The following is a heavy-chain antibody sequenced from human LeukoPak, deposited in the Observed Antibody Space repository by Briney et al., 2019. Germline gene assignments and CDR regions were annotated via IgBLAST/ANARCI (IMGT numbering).Heavy chain of an antibody. V-gene: IGHV1-69*13. CDR2: IIPIFGTA. Sequence: ASVKVSCKASGGTFSSYAISWVRQAPGQGLEWMGGIIPIFGTANYAQKFQGRVTITADESTSTAYMELSSLRSEDTAVYYCARDRKVGATATFDYWGQGTLVTVSS. D-gene: IGHD1-26*01. CDR3: ARDRKVGATATFDY. CDR1: GGTFSSYA. J-gene: IGHJ4*02.